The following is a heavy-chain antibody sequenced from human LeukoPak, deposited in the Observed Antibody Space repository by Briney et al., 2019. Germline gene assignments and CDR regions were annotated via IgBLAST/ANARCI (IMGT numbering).Heavy chain of an antibody. CDR1: GFTFSSYW. CDR3: AALGITMIGGV. D-gene: IGHD3-10*02. V-gene: IGHV3-48*04. Sequence: PGGSLRLSCAASGFTFSSYWMSWVRQAPGKGLEGVSYISSSGSTIYYADSVKGRFTISRDNAKNSLYLKMNSLRAEDTAVYYCAALGITMIGGVWGKGTPVTISS. J-gene: IGHJ6*04. CDR2: ISSSGSTI.